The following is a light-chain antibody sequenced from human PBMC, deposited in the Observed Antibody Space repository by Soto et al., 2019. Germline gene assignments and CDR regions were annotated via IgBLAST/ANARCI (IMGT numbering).Light chain of an antibody. V-gene: IGKV4-1*01. J-gene: IGKJ4*01. CDR2: WAS. Sequence: DIVMTQSPGSLAVSLGERATINCKSSQTVLYSSNNKSALAWLQQKPGQPPKLLIYWASTRESVVPDRFSGSASWTDFTLTISGLQAEDVAVYYCQQYRAYLTFGGGTKVEIK. CDR1: QTVLYSSNNKSA. CDR3: QQYRAYLT.